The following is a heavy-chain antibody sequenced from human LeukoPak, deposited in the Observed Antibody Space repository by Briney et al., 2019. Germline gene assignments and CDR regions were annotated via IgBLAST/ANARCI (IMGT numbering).Heavy chain of an antibody. J-gene: IGHJ4*02. Sequence: ASVKVSCKASGYTFTGYYMHWVRQAPGQGLEWMGWINPNSGGTNYAQKFQGRVTMTRDTSISTAYMELSRLRSDDTAAYYCAREQAACTENDYWGQGTLVTVSS. CDR2: INPNSGGT. V-gene: IGHV1-2*02. CDR1: GYTFTGYY. D-gene: IGHD2-8*02. CDR3: AREQAACTENDY.